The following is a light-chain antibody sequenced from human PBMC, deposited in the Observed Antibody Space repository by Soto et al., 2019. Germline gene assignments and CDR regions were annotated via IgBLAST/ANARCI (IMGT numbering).Light chain of an antibody. Sequence: DIPMTQSASTLSASFGDRVTITCRASQTINKWLAWYQQKPGKAPQLLISDASSLQSGVPSRFSGIGSGTEFTLTISSLRPEDFATYYCQQYSDYSSFGHGTKVDIK. CDR3: QQYSDYSS. V-gene: IGKV1-5*01. CDR1: QTINKW. CDR2: DAS. J-gene: IGKJ1*01.